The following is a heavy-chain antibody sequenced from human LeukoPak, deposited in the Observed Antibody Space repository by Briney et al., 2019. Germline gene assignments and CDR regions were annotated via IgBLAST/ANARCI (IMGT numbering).Heavy chain of an antibody. CDR2: ISWNSGRI. CDR3: AKDRSSGWYEGYYFDY. V-gene: IGHV3-9*01. J-gene: IGHJ4*02. Sequence: PGRSLRLSCAASGFTFDDYAMHWVRQAPGKGLEWVSGISWNSGRIDYADSVKGRFTISRDNAKNFLYLQMNSLRAEDTALYYYAKDRSSGWYEGYYFDYWGQGTLVTVSS. D-gene: IGHD6-19*01. CDR1: GFTFDDYA.